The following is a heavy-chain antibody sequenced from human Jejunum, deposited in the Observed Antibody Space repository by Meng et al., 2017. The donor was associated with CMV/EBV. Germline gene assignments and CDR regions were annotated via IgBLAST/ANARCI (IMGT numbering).Heavy chain of an antibody. V-gene: IGHV3-23*01. Sequence: CAASGFTFSKCTWSWVRQAPGKGLEWVTSISGSGRTTYYADSVRGRLTISRDNSKNTLYLQVNSLRAEDTAVYFCAKEGYSNDLDYWGQGTLVTVSS. CDR3: AKEGYSNDLDY. CDR1: GFTFSKCT. D-gene: IGHD4-11*01. CDR2: ISGSGRTT. J-gene: IGHJ4*02.